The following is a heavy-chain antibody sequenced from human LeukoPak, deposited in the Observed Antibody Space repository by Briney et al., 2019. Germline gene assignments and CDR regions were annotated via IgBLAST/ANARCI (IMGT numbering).Heavy chain of an antibody. Sequence: GGSLRLSCAASGFTFSSYAMSWVRQAPGKGLEWVSSISKTGYYIYYADSLEGRFTISRDNAKNSLYLQMNSLRAGDTAVYYCARDYDDAFDVWGQGTMVTVSS. V-gene: IGHV3-21*01. D-gene: IGHD5-12*01. CDR3: ARDYDDAFDV. CDR2: ISKTGYYI. CDR1: GFTFSSYA. J-gene: IGHJ3*01.